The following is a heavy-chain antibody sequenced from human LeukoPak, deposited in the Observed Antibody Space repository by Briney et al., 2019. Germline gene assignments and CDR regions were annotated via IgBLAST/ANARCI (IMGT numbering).Heavy chain of an antibody. CDR3: ARHVRDSSGVSHHYYLDV. J-gene: IGHJ6*03. Sequence: SETLSLTCTVSGGSISGYCWSWIRQSPGKGLEWIGYIYSSGATNYYPSFKSRVTISLDTSKNQFSLKVSSVTAADTAVYHCARHVRDSSGVSHHYYLDVWGKGTTVADSS. CDR2: IYSSGAT. D-gene: IGHD6-19*01. CDR1: GGSISGYC. V-gene: IGHV4-4*08.